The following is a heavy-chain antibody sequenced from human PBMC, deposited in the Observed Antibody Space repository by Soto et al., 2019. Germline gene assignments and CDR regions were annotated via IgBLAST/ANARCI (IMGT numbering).Heavy chain of an antibody. CDR2: INPRSGGI. J-gene: IGHJ4*02. D-gene: IGHD3-22*01. CDR3: ARNYYDSSDRDYLDY. CDR1: GYTFIAYY. V-gene: IGHV1-2*02. Sequence: ASVKVSCKASGYTFIAYYMHWVRQAPGQGLEWMGWINPRSGGINYAQKFQGRVTMTRDTSITTAYMELDRLTSDDTAVYYCARNYYDSSDRDYLDYWGQGTPVTVSS.